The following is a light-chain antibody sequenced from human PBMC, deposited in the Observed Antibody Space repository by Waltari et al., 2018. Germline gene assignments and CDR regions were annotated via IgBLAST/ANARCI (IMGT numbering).Light chain of an antibody. CDR1: SSNIGNNY. J-gene: IGLJ3*02. CDR3: GTWDSSLSAWV. V-gene: IGLV1-51*01. Sequence: QSVLTQPPSVSAAPGQKVTIPCSGRSSNIGNNYLSWYQQVPGTAPKLFIYDNNKRPSGIPDRFSGSKSGTSATLGITGLQTGDEAHYYCGTWDSSLSAWVFGGGTKLTVL. CDR2: DNN.